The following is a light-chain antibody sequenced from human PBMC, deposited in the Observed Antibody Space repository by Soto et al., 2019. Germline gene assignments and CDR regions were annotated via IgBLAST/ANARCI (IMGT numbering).Light chain of an antibody. CDR3: MQALQTPGG. J-gene: IGKJ1*01. V-gene: IGKV2-28*01. CDR2: LGS. CDR1: QSLLHSNGYNY. Sequence: DIVMTQSPLSLPVTPGEPASISCRSSQSLLHSNGYNYLDWYLQKPGQSPQLLIYLGSNRASGVPDRFSGSGSGTDFTLKISRVVAEDVGVYYCMQALQTPGGFGQGTKVEIK.